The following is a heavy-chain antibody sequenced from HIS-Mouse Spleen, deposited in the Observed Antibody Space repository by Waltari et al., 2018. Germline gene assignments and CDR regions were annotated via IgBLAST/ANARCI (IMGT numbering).Heavy chain of an antibody. J-gene: IGHJ3*02. V-gene: IGHV3-21*01. CDR3: ARRLRTGDAFDI. CDR2: ISSSSSYI. Sequence: EVQLVQSGGGLVKPGGSLRLSCAASGFTFSSYSMNWVRQAPGKGLEWVSSISSSSSYIYDADSVKGRFTNSGDNAKNSLYLQLNSLRAEDTAVYYCARRLRTGDAFDIWGQGTMVTVSS. CDR1: GFTFSSYS. D-gene: IGHD7-27*01.